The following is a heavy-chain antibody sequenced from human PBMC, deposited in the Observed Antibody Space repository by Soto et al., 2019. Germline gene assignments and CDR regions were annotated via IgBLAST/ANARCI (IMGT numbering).Heavy chain of an antibody. V-gene: IGHV3-30*18. Sequence: GGSLRLSCAASGFTLSSDGMHWVRQAPGKGLEWVAVISYDGSNKYYADSVKGRFTIARDTSKNTLYLQMNSLRSEETAVYSCAKDLWRGAAAGIYYYGMDVWGQGTTVTVSS. J-gene: IGHJ6*02. CDR2: ISYDGSNK. CDR3: AKDLWRGAAAGIYYYGMDV. CDR1: GFTLSSDG. D-gene: IGHD6-13*01.